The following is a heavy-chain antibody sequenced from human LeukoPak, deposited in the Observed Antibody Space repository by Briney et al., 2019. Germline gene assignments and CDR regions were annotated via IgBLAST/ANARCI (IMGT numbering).Heavy chain of an antibody. CDR1: GFTVSSNY. J-gene: IGHJ3*02. D-gene: IGHD1-26*01. CDR2: IYSGGST. CDR3: ACPLGIAAFDI. Sequence: GGSLRLSCAASGFTVSSNYMSWVRQAPGKGLEWVSVIYSGGSTYYADSVKGRFTISRDNSKNTLYLQMNSLRAEDTAVYYCACPLGIAAFDIWGQGTMVTVSS. V-gene: IGHV3-66*01.